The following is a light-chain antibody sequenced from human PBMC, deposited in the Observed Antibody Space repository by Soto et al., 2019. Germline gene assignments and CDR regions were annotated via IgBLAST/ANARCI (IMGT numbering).Light chain of an antibody. CDR3: QQYGSRQFT. CDR2: GAS. Sequence: EIVLTQSPGTLSLSPGERATLSCRASQSVSSSYLAWYQQKPGQAPRLLIYGASSRATGIPDRFSGSGSGTDFTLTISRLEPEDFAVYYGQQYGSRQFTFGPGTKVDIK. V-gene: IGKV3-20*01. CDR1: QSVSSSY. J-gene: IGKJ3*01.